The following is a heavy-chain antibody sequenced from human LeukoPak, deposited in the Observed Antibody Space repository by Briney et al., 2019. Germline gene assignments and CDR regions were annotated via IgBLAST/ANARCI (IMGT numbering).Heavy chain of an antibody. CDR3: ARWRHGYNSVDAFDI. CDR2: IYYSGST. V-gene: IGHV4-59*01. D-gene: IGHD5-24*01. Sequence: TPETLSLTCTVSGGSISSYYWSWIRQPPGKGLEWIGYIYYSGSTNYNPSLKSRVTISVDTSKNQFSLKLSSVTAADTAVYYCARWRHGYNSVDAFDIWGQGVMVTVSS. CDR1: GGSISSYY. J-gene: IGHJ3*02.